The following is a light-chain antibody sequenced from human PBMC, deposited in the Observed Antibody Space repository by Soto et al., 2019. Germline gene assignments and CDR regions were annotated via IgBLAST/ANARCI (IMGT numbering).Light chain of an antibody. CDR2: LEGSGSY. CDR3: ETWDTNVVV. J-gene: IGLJ2*01. CDR1: SGHSTYI. V-gene: IGLV4-60*02. Sequence: QLVLTQSSSASASLGSSVKLTCTLSSGHSTYIIAWHQQQPGKAPRYLMKLEGSGSYNKGSGIPDRFSGSSSGADRYLTISNLQFEDEGDYYCETWDTNVVVFGGGTKLTVL.